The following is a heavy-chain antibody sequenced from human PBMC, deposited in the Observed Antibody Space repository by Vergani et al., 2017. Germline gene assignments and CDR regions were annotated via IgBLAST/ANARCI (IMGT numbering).Heavy chain of an antibody. CDR2: IKFPPGEI. CDR1: GFNFPSFT. J-gene: IGHJ5*02. V-gene: IGHV3-21*06. Sequence: EAYLVQSGGGLVTPGGSLRLSCAASGFNFPSFTMNWVRQAPGRGREWISCIKFPPGEIFYADSVKGRCTLSRDNVKNVLFLQMENLRAADTGVYFCAKDITASVKSPPHPDWFDPWGQGSLVTVSS. D-gene: IGHD2-15*01. CDR3: AKDITASVKSPPHPDWFDP.